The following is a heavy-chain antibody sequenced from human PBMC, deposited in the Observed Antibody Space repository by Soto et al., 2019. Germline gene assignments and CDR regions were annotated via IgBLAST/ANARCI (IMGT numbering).Heavy chain of an antibody. J-gene: IGHJ6*02. V-gene: IGHV4-39*01. D-gene: IGHD3-10*01. CDR3: ATHDMLRGDYYYYGMDV. CDR1: GGSMRSSSYY. CDR2: IYYSGST. Sequence: SETLSLTCTVSGGSMRSSSYYWGWIRQPPGKGLEWIGYIYYSGSTHYRPSLKSRVTISVDTSKNQFSLKLTSVAAADTAVYYCATHDMLRGDYYYYGMDVWGQGTTVTVSS.